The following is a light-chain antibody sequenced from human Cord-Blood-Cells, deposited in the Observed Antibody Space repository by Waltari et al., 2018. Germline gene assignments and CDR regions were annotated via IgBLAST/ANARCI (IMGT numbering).Light chain of an antibody. CDR3: CSYAGSSTVV. Sequence: SALTQPASVSGSPGQSITISCTGTSSDVGSYHRVTWYQQHPGKAPKLMIYEGSKRPSGVSNRFSGSKSGNTASLTISGLQAEDEADYYCCSYAGSSTVVFGGGTKLTVL. J-gene: IGLJ2*01. CDR1: SSDVGSYHR. CDR2: EGS. V-gene: IGLV2-23*01.